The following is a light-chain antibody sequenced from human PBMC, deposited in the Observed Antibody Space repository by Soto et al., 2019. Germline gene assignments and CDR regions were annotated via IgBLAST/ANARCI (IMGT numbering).Light chain of an antibody. J-gene: IGKJ1*01. V-gene: IGKV1-5*01. CDR1: ESISSW. Sequence: HYPSTPIASVGDCVTITCLASESISSWLAWYQQKPGKAPKLLIYDASSLESGVPSRFSGSGSGTEFSLTISSLQPEDVAAYYCQQFNSGTWTFGQGTKVDI. CDR3: QQFNSGTWT. CDR2: DAS.